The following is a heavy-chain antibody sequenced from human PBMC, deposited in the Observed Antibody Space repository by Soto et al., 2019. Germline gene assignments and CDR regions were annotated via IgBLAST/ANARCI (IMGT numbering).Heavy chain of an antibody. J-gene: IGHJ4*02. CDR3: ARDQYYFDSSGYYDF. D-gene: IGHD3-22*01. V-gene: IGHV1-18*04. CDR1: GYTFVSYG. CDR2: ISPYNGNT. Sequence: QIQLVQSGAEVKKPGASVRVSCETSGYTFVSYGISWVRQAPGQGLELMGWISPYNGNTNYAEKFKDRVTLTTDTSTDTAFLDLRSLTSDDTAIYFCARDQYYFDSSGYYDFWGQGTLVTVSS.